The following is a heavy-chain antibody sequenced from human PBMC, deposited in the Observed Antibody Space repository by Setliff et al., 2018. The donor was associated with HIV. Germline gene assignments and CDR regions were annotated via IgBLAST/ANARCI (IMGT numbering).Heavy chain of an antibody. V-gene: IGHV1-2*06. Sequence: ASVKVSCKATEYMILAYKMNWVRQAPGQGLEWIGRISPNNGAAEYAPKFQGRVIMTLDTSISTAYLEIPRLTSDDAAVYYCARPRVFDSFDVWGQGTMGTVSS. J-gene: IGHJ3*01. CDR1: EYMILAYK. CDR3: ARPRVFDSFDV. CDR2: ISPNNGAA.